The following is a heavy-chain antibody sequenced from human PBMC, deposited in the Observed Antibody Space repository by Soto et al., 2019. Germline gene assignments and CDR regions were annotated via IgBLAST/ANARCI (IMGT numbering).Heavy chain of an antibody. Sequence: QVQLVQSGAEVKKPGSSVKVSCKASGGTFSSYAISWVRQAPGQGLEWMGGIIPIFGTANYAQKIQGRVTITADESTSTAYMELSSMSSEDTAVYYCARDFPRYDRSGYSAPHLYYYYYGMDVRGPGSTVTVSS. CDR1: GGTFSSYA. CDR3: ARDFPRYDRSGYSAPHLYYYYYGMDV. CDR2: IIPIFGTA. D-gene: IGHD3-22*01. J-gene: IGHJ6*02. V-gene: IGHV1-69*01.